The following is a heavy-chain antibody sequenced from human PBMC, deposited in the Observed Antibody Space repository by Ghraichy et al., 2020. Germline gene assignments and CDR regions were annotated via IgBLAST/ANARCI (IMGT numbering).Heavy chain of an antibody. J-gene: IGHJ6*02. CDR2: ISYDGSNK. CDR3: AKGGSGYSSSWYAPNYYYYGMDV. D-gene: IGHD6-13*01. V-gene: IGHV3-30*18. Sequence: GESLNISCAASGFTFSSYGMHWVRQAPGKGLEWVAVISYDGSNKYYADSVKGRFTISRDNSKNTLYLQMNSLRAEDTAVYYCAKGGSGYSSSWYAPNYYYYGMDVWGQGTTVTVSS. CDR1: GFTFSSYG.